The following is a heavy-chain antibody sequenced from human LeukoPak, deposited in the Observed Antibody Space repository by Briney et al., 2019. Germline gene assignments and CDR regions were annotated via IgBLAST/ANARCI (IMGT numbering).Heavy chain of an antibody. CDR1: GGTFSSYA. Sequence: GASVKVSCKASGGTFSSYAISWVRQAPGQGLEWMGGIIPIFGTANYAQKFQGRVTITTDESTSTAYMELSSLRSEDTAVYYCASLKYYDFWSGQRSYWYFDLWGRGTLVTVSS. CDR3: ASLKYYDFWSGQRSYWYFDL. V-gene: IGHV1-69*05. D-gene: IGHD3-3*01. CDR2: IIPIFGTA. J-gene: IGHJ2*01.